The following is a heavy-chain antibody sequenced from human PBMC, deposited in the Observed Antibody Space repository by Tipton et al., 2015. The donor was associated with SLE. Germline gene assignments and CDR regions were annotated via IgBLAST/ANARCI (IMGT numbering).Heavy chain of an antibody. V-gene: IGHV4-59*11. J-gene: IGHJ4*02. CDR3: ASRVKDY. CDR2: IYYSGST. Sequence: TLSLTCTVSGGSISSHYWSWIRQPPGKGLEWIGYIYYSGSTNYNPSLKSRVTISVDTSKNQFSLKLSSVTAADTAVYYCASRVKDYWGQGTLVTVSS. CDR1: GGSISSHY.